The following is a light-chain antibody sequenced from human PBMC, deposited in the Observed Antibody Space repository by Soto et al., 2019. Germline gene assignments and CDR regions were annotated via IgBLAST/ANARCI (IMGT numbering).Light chain of an antibody. Sequence: DIQLTQSPSFLSASVGDRVTITCRASQGISSYLVWYQQKAGKAPKVLIYDASTLQSGVPSRFSGSGSGTDFTLTISSLQPEDFATYYCQQFNNYPLTFGGGTKVEIK. V-gene: IGKV1-9*01. J-gene: IGKJ4*01. CDR3: QQFNNYPLT. CDR1: QGISSY. CDR2: DAS.